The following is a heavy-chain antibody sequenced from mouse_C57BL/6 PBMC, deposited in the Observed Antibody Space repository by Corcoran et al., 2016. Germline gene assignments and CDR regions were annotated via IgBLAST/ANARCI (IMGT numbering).Heavy chain of an antibody. CDR2: IHPSDSDT. CDR3: AITTVVAGDYYFDY. D-gene: IGHD1-1*01. CDR1: GYTFTSYW. J-gene: IGHJ2*01. V-gene: IGHV1-74*01. Sequence: QVQLQQPGAELVKPGASVKVSCKDSGYTFTSYWMHWVKQRPGQGLEWIGRIHPSDSDTNYNQQFKGKATLTVDKSYSTAYMQLSSLTSEDSAVYYCAITTVVAGDYYFDYWGQGTTLTVSS.